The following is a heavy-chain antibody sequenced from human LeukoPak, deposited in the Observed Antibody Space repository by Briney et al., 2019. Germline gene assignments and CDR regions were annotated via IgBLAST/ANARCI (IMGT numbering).Heavy chain of an antibody. CDR3: ARGDCSGGSCYWPFDY. CDR1: GYNFVTYG. D-gene: IGHD2-15*01. Sequence: ASVKVSCKASGYNFVTYGITWVRQAPGQGLEWMGRIIPILDITNYAQKFQGRVTITADESTSTAYMELRSLRSDDTAVYYCARGDCSGGSCYWPFDYWGQGTLVTVSS. V-gene: IGHV1-69*04. CDR2: IIPILDIT. J-gene: IGHJ4*02.